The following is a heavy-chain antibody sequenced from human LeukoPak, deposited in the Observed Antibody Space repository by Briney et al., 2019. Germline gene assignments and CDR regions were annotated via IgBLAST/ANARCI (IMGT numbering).Heavy chain of an antibody. Sequence: PGGSLRLSCAASGFTFSSYAMTWVRQAPGKGLEWVSAISGSGGGTYYADSVKGRFTISRDNSKNTLYLQMHSLGAEDTAVYYCAKGPRVPAADYYFDSWGQGTLVTVSS. D-gene: IGHD2-2*01. J-gene: IGHJ4*02. CDR1: GFTFSSYA. V-gene: IGHV3-23*01. CDR2: ISGSGGGT. CDR3: AKGPRVPAADYYFDS.